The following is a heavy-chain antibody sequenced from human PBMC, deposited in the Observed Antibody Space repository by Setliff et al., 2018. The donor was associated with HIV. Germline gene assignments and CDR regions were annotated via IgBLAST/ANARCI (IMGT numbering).Heavy chain of an antibody. CDR2: ISIGSGGAI. D-gene: IGHD3-3*01. Sequence: PGGSLRLSCVASGLPFYKFNWVRQAPGRGLEWVSSISIGSGGAIDYADSVQGRFTISRDNSKNSLYLQMNSLRVEDTAVYYCARDYLYYNLYNGSPVYGMDVWGQGTTVTVSS. CDR3: ARDYLYYNLYNGSPVYGMDV. V-gene: IGHV3-48*03. CDR1: GLPFYK. J-gene: IGHJ6*02.